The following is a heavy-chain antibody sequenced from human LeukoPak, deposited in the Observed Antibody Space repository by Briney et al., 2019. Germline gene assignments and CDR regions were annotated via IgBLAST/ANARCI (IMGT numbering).Heavy chain of an antibody. Sequence: GGSLRLSCAASGFSLSSYWMPWVRQAPGKGLEWVANIKQDGSAKYYVDSVKGRFTISRDNAQNLVYLQMNNLRAEDTALYYCARAQVTVPGGDFWGQGTLVTVSS. CDR2: IKQDGSAK. J-gene: IGHJ4*02. D-gene: IGHD6-19*01. CDR1: GFSLSSYW. V-gene: IGHV3-7*01. CDR3: ARAQVTVPGGDF.